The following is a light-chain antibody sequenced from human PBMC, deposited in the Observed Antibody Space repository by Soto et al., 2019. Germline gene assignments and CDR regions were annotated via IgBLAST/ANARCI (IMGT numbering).Light chain of an antibody. J-gene: IGKJ4*01. CDR2: GAS. CDR3: QQYSVWPLT. V-gene: IGKV3D-15*01. Sequence: EIVLTQSPATLSMSPGERAALSCRASQSVSSNLAWYQQKPGQPPRLLIFGASTRATGILARFSGSGSEAEFTLTISSLQSEDFAVYYCQQYSVWPLTFGGGTKVEIK. CDR1: QSVSSN.